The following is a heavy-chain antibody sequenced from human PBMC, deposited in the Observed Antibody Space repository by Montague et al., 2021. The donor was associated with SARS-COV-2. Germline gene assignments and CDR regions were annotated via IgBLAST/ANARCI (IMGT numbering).Heavy chain of an antibody. V-gene: IGHV3-48*03. CDR2: ISSSGSTI. Sequence: PLRLSCATSGFTFSSYEMNWVRQAPGKGLEWVSYISSSGSTIYYADSVKGRFTISRDNAKNSLYLQMNSLRAEDTAVYYCARDEGLKYGSGDYYGMDVRGQGTTVTVSS. D-gene: IGHD3-10*01. CDR1: GFTFSSYE. J-gene: IGHJ6*02. CDR3: ARDEGLKYGSGDYYGMDV.